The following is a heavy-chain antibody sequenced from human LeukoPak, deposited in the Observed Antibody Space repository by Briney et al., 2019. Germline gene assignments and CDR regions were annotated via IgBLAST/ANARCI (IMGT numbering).Heavy chain of an antibody. J-gene: IGHJ4*02. CDR3: AKARGYSSRHYFDY. V-gene: IGHV3-9*01. Sequence: PGRSLRLSCAASGFTFDDYAMHWVRQAPGKGLEWVSGISWNSGSIGYADSVKGRFTISRDNAKNSLYLQMNSLRAGDTALYYCAKARGYSSRHYFDYWGQGTLVTVSS. D-gene: IGHD5-18*01. CDR2: ISWNSGSI. CDR1: GFTFDDYA.